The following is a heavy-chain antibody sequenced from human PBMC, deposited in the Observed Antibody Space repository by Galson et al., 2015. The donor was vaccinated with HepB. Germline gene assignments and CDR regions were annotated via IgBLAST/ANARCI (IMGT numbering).Heavy chain of an antibody. V-gene: IGHV3-21*01. Sequence: SLRLSCAASGFTFSSYSMNWVRQAPGKGLEWVSSISSSSSYIYYADSVKGRFTISRDNAKNSLYLQMNSLRAEDTAVYYCARGSGDLDDAFDIWGQGTMVTVSS. CDR2: ISSSSSYI. J-gene: IGHJ3*02. CDR3: ARGSGDLDDAFDI. D-gene: IGHD3-10*01. CDR1: GFTFSSYS.